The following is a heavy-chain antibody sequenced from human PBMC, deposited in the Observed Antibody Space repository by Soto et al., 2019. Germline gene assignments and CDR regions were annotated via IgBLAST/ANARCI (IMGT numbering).Heavy chain of an antibody. J-gene: IGHJ6*02. Sequence: SETLSLTCTVSGGSISSRGYYWARIRQPPWKGLEWIGSIYFSGTMYDRPALTTAVTTSVGTAKHELSPKLNSGTAADTAVNYCPRHEWSIQPAGLHVWGPGXSVTVSS. V-gene: IGHV4-39*01. D-gene: IGHD3-3*01. CDR1: GGSISSRGYY. CDR3: PRHEWSIQPAGLHV. CDR2: IYFSGTM.